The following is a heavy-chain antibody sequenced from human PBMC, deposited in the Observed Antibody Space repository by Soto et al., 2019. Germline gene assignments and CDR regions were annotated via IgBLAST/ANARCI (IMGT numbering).Heavy chain of an antibody. CDR2: IYSDGNT. CDR1: GFTVSSKY. CDR3: ARGRGNCVVTTCYLPFDS. Sequence: EVQLVETGGGLIQPGGSLILSCAASGFTVSSKYMSWLRQAPGKGLEWVSIIYSDGNTYYADSVKGRFTISRDNSKNTLNVQMNSLRAEDTAVYFCARGRGNCVVTTCYLPFDSWGQGTLVTVSS. D-gene: IGHD2-2*01. J-gene: IGHJ4*02. V-gene: IGHV3-53*02.